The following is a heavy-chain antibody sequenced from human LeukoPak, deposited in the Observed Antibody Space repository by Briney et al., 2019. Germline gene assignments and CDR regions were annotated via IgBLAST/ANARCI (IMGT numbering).Heavy chain of an antibody. CDR2: IYYSGST. Sequence: SETLSLTCTVSGGSVSSGSYYWSWIRQLPGKGLEWIGYIYYSGSTNYNPSLKSRVTISVDTSKNQFSLKLSSVTAADTAVYYCAREVYYYDSSGYLHDAFDIWGQGTMVTVSS. J-gene: IGHJ3*02. CDR3: AREVYYYDSSGYLHDAFDI. D-gene: IGHD3-22*01. CDR1: GGSVSSGSYY. V-gene: IGHV4-61*01.